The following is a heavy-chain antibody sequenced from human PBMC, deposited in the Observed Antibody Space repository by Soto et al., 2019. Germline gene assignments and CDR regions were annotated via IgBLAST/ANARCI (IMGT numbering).Heavy chain of an antibody. D-gene: IGHD5-18*01. CDR1: RFTFGTYA. V-gene: IGHV3-23*01. J-gene: IGHJ4*02. CDR2: ISASGGST. Sequence: EVQLLESGGGLVQPGGSLRLSCAASRFTFGTYAMTWVRQAPGKGLEWVSTISASGGSTYYADSVKDRFTISRDNSKNTLYVQMNSLRAEDTAVYYCAKSAGNLIHYFDYWGQGTLVTVSS. CDR3: AKSAGNLIHYFDY.